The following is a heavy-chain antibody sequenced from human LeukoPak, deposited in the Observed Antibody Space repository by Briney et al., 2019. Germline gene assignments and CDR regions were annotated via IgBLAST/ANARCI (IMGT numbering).Heavy chain of an antibody. Sequence: SVKVSCKASGGTFSSYAISWVRQAPGQGLEWMGRIIPILGIANYAQKFQGRVTITADKSTSTAYMELSSLRSEDTAVYYCARAITMVSPFDYWGQGTLVTVSS. CDR2: IIPILGIA. CDR1: GGTFSSYA. D-gene: IGHD3-10*01. J-gene: IGHJ4*02. CDR3: ARAITMVSPFDY. V-gene: IGHV1-69*04.